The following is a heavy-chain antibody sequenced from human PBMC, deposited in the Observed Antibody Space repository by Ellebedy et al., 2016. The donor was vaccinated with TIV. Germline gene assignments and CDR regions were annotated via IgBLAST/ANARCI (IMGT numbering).Heavy chain of an antibody. J-gene: IGHJ3*02. Sequence: GESLKISXKGSGYSFTSYWIGWVRQMPGKGLEWMGIIYPGDSDTRYSPSFQGQVTISADKSIGTAYLQWSSLKASDTAMYYCARVDYGSGSYYNWGGNDAFDIWGQGTMVTVSS. V-gene: IGHV5-51*01. CDR2: IYPGDSDT. CDR1: GYSFTSYW. CDR3: ARVDYGSGSYYNWGGNDAFDI. D-gene: IGHD3-10*01.